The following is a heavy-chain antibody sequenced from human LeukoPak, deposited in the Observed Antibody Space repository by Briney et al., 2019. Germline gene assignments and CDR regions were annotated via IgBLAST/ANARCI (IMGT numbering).Heavy chain of an antibody. CDR1: GFTFSSYS. V-gene: IGHV3-48*01. Sequence: GGSLRLSCAASGFTFSSYSMNWVRQAPGKGLEWVSYISSSSSTIYYADSVKGRFTISRHNSKNTLYLQMNSLRAEDTAVYYCARDSHYYDSSGQPSDAFDIWGQGTMVTVSS. CDR2: ISSSSSTI. D-gene: IGHD3-22*01. J-gene: IGHJ3*02. CDR3: ARDSHYYDSSGQPSDAFDI.